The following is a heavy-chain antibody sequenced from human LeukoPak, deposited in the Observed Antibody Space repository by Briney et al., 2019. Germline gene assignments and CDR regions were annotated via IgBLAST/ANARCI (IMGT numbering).Heavy chain of an antibody. D-gene: IGHD4-11*01. Sequence: ASVKVSCKASGYTFTGYYMHWVRQAPGQGLEWMGWINPNSGGTNYAQKFQGRVTMTRDMFTRTLYMELSSLRSEDTAFYYCARVGDYSPRGWFDPWGQGTLVTVPS. CDR1: GYTFTGYY. J-gene: IGHJ5*02. V-gene: IGHV1-2*02. CDR3: ARVGDYSPRGWFDP. CDR2: INPNSGGT.